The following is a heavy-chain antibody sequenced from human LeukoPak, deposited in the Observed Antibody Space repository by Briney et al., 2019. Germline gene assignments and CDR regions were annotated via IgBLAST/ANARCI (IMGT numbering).Heavy chain of an antibody. CDR1: GGSISSYY. CDR2: IYYSGST. CDR3: ARAETTVTWTRFDY. Sequence: SQTLSLTCTVSGGSISSYYWSWIRQPPGKGLEWIGYIYYSGSTNYNPSLKSRVTISVDTSKNQFSLKLSSVTAADTAVYYCARAETTVTWTRFDYWGQGTLVTVPS. J-gene: IGHJ4*02. D-gene: IGHD4-17*01. V-gene: IGHV4-59*01.